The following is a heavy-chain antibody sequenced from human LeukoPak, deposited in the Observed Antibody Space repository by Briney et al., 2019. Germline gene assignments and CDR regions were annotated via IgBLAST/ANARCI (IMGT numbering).Heavy chain of an antibody. V-gene: IGHV3-48*03. CDR3: ARDYNFDY. Sequence: GGSLRLSCAASGFTFSSYEMTWVRQAQGKGPEWISYISSSGSAIYYADSVKGRFTISRDNAKNSLYLQMNSLRAEDTAVYYCARDYNFDYWGQGTLVTVSS. CDR1: GFTFSSYE. J-gene: IGHJ4*02. CDR2: ISSSGSAI.